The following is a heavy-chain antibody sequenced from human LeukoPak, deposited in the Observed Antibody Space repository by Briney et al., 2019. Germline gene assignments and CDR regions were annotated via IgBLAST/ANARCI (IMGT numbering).Heavy chain of an antibody. CDR2: INHSGST. J-gene: IGHJ4*02. CDR3: ARGLDLGIYAY. V-gene: IGHV4-34*01. D-gene: IGHD2/OR15-2a*01. Sequence: SETLPLTCAVYGGSFSGYYWSWIRQPPGKGLEWIGEINHSGSTNYNPSLKSRVTISVDTSKNQFSLKLSSVTAADTAVYYCARGLDLGIYAYWGQGTLVTVSS. CDR1: GGSFSGYY.